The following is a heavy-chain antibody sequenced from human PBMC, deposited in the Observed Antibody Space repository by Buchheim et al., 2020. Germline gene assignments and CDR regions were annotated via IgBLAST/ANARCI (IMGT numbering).Heavy chain of an antibody. CDR1: GFSLRTSGVG. Sequence: QITLKESGPTLVKPTQTLTLTCTFSGFSLRTSGVGVVWIRQPPGKALEWLALVYWDDDKPYSPSLKSSLSITKDPLKNQVVLTMANMDPVDTATYFCAYFQGSGSTSFDYWGQGTL. V-gene: IGHV2-5*02. J-gene: IGHJ4*02. CDR3: AYFQGSGSTSFDY. D-gene: IGHD2-2*01. CDR2: VYWDDDK.